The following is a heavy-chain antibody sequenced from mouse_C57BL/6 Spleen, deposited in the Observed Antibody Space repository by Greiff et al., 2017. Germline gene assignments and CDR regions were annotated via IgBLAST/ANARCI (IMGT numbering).Heavy chain of an antibody. CDR1: GYTFTDYN. J-gene: IGHJ4*01. D-gene: IGHD2-3*01. CDR2: INPNNGGT. V-gene: IGHV1-22*01. CDR3: ASPWLLIGMDY. Sequence: EVMLVESGPELVKPGASVKMSCKASGYTFTDYNMHWVKQSHGKSLEWIGYINPNNGGTSYNQKFKGKATLTVNKSSSTAYMELRSLTSEDSAVYYCASPWLLIGMDYWGQGTSVTVSS.